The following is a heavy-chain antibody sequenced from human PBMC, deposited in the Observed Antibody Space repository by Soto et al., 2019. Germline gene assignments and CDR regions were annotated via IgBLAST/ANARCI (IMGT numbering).Heavy chain of an antibody. CDR3: ARDRIPTGMDV. V-gene: IGHV3-66*01. CDR2: IYSGGST. Sequence: EVQLVESGGGLVQPGGSLRLSCAASGFTVSSNYMSWVRQAPGKGLEWVSVIYSGGSTYYADSVKGRFTISRDNSKNPLYLQMNSLRAEETAVYYCARDRIPTGMDVWGQGTTVTVSS. J-gene: IGHJ6*02. CDR1: GFTVSSNY.